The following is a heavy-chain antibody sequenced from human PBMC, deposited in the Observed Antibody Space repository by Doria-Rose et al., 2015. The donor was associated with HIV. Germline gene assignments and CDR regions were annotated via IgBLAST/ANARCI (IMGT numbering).Heavy chain of an antibody. D-gene: IGHD6-13*01. CDR1: GVSLSSPGMG. J-gene: IGHJ4*02. V-gene: IGHV2-26*01. CDR3: ARIKSSRWYHKYYFDF. CDR2: IFSDDER. Sequence: ESGPVLVKPTETLTLTCTVSGVSLSSPGMGVSWIRQPPGQALEWLAKIFSDDERSYKTSLQNRLTISRGTSKSQVVLTMTDMDPVDTATYYCARIKSSRWYHKYYFDFWGQGTLVIVSA.